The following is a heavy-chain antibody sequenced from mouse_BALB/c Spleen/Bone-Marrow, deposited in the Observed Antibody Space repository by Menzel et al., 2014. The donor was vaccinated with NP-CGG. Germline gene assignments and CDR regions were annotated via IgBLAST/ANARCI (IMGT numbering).Heavy chain of an antibody. V-gene: IGHV4-2*02. Sequence: VQLQQSGGGLVQPGGSLILSCAASGFDFSRYWMSWARQAPGKGQEWIGEINPGSSTINYTPSLKDKLIISRDNAKKTLYLQINKVRSEDTALYYCARLGCYGYFAYWGQGTTLTVSS. CDR2: INPGSSTI. CDR1: GFDFSRYW. CDR3: ARLGCYGYFAY. J-gene: IGHJ2*01. D-gene: IGHD1-1*01.